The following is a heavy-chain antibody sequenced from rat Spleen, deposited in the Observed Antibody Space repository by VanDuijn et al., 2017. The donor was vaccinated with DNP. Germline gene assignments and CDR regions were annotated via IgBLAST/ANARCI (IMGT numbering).Heavy chain of an antibody. V-gene: IGHV5-7*01. D-gene: IGHD1-11*01. CDR2: ISNTGDST. CDR3: SRVRGYWFAY. Sequence: EVQLVESGGGLVQPGRSLKLSCAASGFTFSDYNMAWVRQAPKKGLEWVANISNTGDSTYYSDSVKGRFSISRDNAKSTLYLQVNSLRSEDTATYYCSRVRGYWFAYWGQGTLVTVSS. CDR1: GFTFSDYN. J-gene: IGHJ3*01.